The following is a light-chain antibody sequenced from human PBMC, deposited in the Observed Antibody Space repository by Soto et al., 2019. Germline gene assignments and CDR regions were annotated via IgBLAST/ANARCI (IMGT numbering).Light chain of an antibody. CDR1: RTVNSQ. Sequence: EIVLTQSPASVSLSPGGRATLSFRASRTVNSQLAWYQQKPGQAPRLLIYDTFNRAAGIPARFSGSETGTDFTLTINNLEPEDSAVYYCQQRWDWPLPFGGGTKVDIK. CDR2: DTF. CDR3: QQRWDWPLP. V-gene: IGKV3-11*01. J-gene: IGKJ4*01.